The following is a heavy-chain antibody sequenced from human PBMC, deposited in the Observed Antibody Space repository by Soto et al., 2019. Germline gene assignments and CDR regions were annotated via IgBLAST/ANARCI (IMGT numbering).Heavy chain of an antibody. D-gene: IGHD6-6*01. CDR1: RYTFTCYY. CDR3: ARGSLDGRPPYYYYFMDV. J-gene: IGHJ6*03. Sequence: ASVKVTCKASRYTFTCYYLRWLHQAPRQGLEWMGWINPNSGGTNYAQKFQGWVTMTRDTSINTAYMELSRLRSDDTAVYYCARGSLDGRPPYYYYFMDVWGKGTTVTVSS. CDR2: INPNSGGT. V-gene: IGHV1-2*04.